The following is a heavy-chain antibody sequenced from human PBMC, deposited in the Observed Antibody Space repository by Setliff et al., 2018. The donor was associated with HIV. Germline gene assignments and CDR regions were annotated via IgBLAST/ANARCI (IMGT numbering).Heavy chain of an antibody. V-gene: IGHV1-69*13. Sequence: SVKVSCKASGGPFTSAFNWVRQVPGQGLEWMGGIIPIFGTANYAENFGGRVTITADQSTTTSYLQLNSLRFEDTAIYYCASDSPAARFEELEDHYYYFMDVWGKGTTVTVSS. CDR3: ASDSPAARFEELEDHYYYFMDV. CDR2: IIPIFGTA. D-gene: IGHD3-10*01. J-gene: IGHJ6*03. CDR1: GGPFTSA.